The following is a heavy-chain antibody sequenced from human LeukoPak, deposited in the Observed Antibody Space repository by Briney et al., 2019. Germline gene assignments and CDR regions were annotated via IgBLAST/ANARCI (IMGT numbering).Heavy chain of an antibody. CDR2: IYYSGST. Sequence: SETLSLTCTVSGGSISSYYWGWIRQPPGKGLEWIGYIYYSGSTNYNPSLKSRVTISVDTSKNQFSLKPSSVTAADTAVYYCARELEKSYHFDYWGQGTLVTVSS. J-gene: IGHJ4*02. CDR1: GGSISSYY. CDR3: ARELEKSYHFDY. V-gene: IGHV4-59*01. D-gene: IGHD1-26*01.